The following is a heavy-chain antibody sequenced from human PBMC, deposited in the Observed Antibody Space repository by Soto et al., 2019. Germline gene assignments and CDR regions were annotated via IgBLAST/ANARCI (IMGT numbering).Heavy chain of an antibody. V-gene: IGHV4-59*08. CDR3: ASSGYDSTYFDY. CDR2: IYYSGST. J-gene: IGHJ4*02. D-gene: IGHD5-12*01. Sequence: PSETLSLTSTDSGGSISSYYWSWIRQPPGKGLEWIGYIYYSGSTDYNPSLKSRVTISVDTSKNQFSLKLSSVTAADTAVYYCASSGYDSTYFDYWGQGTLVTVSS. CDR1: GGSISSYY.